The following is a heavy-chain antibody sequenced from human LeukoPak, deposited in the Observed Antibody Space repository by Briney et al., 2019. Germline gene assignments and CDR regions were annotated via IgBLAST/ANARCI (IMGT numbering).Heavy chain of an antibody. J-gene: IGHJ4*02. CDR2: IWYDGSKK. CDR3: ASDPKGSGYEFDY. Sequence: GRSLRLSCAASGFTFSDYGIHWVRQAPGQGLEWVALIWYDGSKKYYADSVKGRFTISRDNAKNSLYLQMNSLRGEDTAVYYCASDPKGSGYEFDYWGQGTLVTISS. V-gene: IGHV3-33*01. CDR1: GFTFSDYG. D-gene: IGHD5-12*01.